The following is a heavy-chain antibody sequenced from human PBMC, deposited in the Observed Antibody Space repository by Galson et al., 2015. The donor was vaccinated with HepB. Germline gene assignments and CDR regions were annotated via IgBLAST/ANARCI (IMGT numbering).Heavy chain of an antibody. V-gene: IGHV3-30-3*01. CDR1: GFTFSSYA. Sequence: SLRLSCAASGFTFSSYAMHWVRQAPGKGLEWVAVISYDGSNKYYADSVKGRFTISKDNSKNTLYLQMNSLRAEDTAVYYCARSDGTEGAFDPWGQGTLVTVSS. CDR3: ARSDGTEGAFDP. CDR2: ISYDGSNK. D-gene: IGHD1-14*01. J-gene: IGHJ5*02.